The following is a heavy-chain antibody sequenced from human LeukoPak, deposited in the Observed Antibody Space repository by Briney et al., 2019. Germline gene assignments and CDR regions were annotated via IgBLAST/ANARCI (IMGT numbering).Heavy chain of an antibody. CDR2: LYHSDSA. CDR3: ARQHDSYYYYYIDV. V-gene: IGHV4-38-2*01. J-gene: IGHJ6*03. CDR1: GYSISNGCY. Sequence: SETLYLTCAVSGYSISNGCYWVWIRQPPGRGLEWIGSLYHSDSAYYNTSLRSRVSMSVDTSKNQFSLTLSFVTAPDTAVYYCARQHDSYYYYYIDVWGSGTTVTVSS.